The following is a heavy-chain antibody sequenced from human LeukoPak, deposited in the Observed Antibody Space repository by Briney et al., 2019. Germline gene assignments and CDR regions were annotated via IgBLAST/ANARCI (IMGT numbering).Heavy chain of an antibody. CDR1: GFPLCSYR. CDR2: IFRSSSTI. V-gene: IGHV3-48*01. J-gene: IGHJ4*02. Sequence: GGSLSLLCAASGFPLCSYRMLGVGEATGRGVVGVSYIFRSSSTIYYAASVKARFTISRHNAKNSLYLQMNSLRAEDRAVYYCASGSGSYDYWGQGTLVTVSS. D-gene: IGHD1-26*01. CDR3: ASGSGSYDY.